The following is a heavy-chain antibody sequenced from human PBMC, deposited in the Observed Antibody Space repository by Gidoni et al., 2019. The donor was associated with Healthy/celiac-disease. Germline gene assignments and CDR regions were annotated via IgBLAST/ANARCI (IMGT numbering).Heavy chain of an antibody. V-gene: IGHV4-34*01. Sequence: QVQLQQWGAGLLKPSETLSLTCAVYGGSFSGYYWSWIRQPPGKGLEWIGEINHSGSTNYNPYLKSRVTISVDTSKNQVSLKLSSVTAADTAVYYCARGLRVLMVYATLYYYYGMDVWGQGTTVTVSS. CDR3: ARGLRVLMVYATLYYYYGMDV. J-gene: IGHJ6*02. CDR1: GGSFSGYY. D-gene: IGHD2-8*01. CDR2: INHSGST.